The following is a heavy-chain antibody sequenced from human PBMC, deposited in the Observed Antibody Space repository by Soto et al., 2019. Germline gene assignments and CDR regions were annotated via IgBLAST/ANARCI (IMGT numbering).Heavy chain of an antibody. CDR2: IYYSGST. Sequence: SETLSLTCTVSGGSISSYYWSWIRQPPGKGLEWIGYIYYSGSTNYNPSLKSRVTISVDTSKNQFSLKLSSVTAADTAVYYCALEANYCSGGSCYSIWGQGTMVTVSS. J-gene: IGHJ3*02. D-gene: IGHD2-15*01. CDR3: ALEANYCSGGSCYSI. V-gene: IGHV4-59*01. CDR1: GGSISSYY.